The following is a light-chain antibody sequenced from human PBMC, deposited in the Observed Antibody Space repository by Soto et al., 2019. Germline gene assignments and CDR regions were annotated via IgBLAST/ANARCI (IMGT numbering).Light chain of an antibody. J-gene: IGLJ1*01. CDR3: NSDTGSATPYV. Sequence: QSALTQPASVSGSPGQSITISCTGTSSDVGGYNYVSWYQHHPDKAPKLVIYDVTNRPSGVSNRFSGSKAGNTASLTISGLQAEDEADYYCNSDTGSATPYVFGTGTKLTVL. V-gene: IGLV2-14*03. CDR2: DVT. CDR1: SSDVGGYNY.